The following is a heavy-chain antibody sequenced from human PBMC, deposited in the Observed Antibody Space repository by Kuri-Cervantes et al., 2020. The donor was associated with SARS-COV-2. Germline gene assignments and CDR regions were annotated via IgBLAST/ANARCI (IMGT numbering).Heavy chain of an antibody. CDR2: IYTSGST. Sequence: ETLSLTCTVSGGSISSYYWSWIRQPAGKGLEWIGRIYTSGSTNYNPSLKSRVTIPVDTSKNQFSLKLSSVTAADTAVYYCARQYWSGFVNWFDPWGQGTLVTVSS. J-gene: IGHJ5*02. CDR3: ARQYWSGFVNWFDP. V-gene: IGHV4-4*07. D-gene: IGHD3-3*01. CDR1: GGSISSYY.